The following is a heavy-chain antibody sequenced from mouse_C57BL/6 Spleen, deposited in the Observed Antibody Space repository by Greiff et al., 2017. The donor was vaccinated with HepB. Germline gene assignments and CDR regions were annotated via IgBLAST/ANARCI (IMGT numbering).Heavy chain of an antibody. V-gene: IGHV5-16*01. J-gene: IGHJ2*01. CDR1: GFTFSDYY. D-gene: IGHD1-1*01. CDR3: AREDYYGSSLPYFDY. Sequence: DVKLVESAGGLVQPGSSMKLSCTASGFTFSDYYMAWVRQVPEKGLEWVANINYDGSSTYYLDSLKSRFIISRDNAKNILYLQMSSLKSEDTATYYCAREDYYGSSLPYFDYWGQGTTLTVSS. CDR2: INYDGSST.